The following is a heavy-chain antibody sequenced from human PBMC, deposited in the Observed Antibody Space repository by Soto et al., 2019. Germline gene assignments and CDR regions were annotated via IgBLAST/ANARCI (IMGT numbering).Heavy chain of an antibody. D-gene: IGHD1-26*01. CDR1: GFTFSSYA. Sequence: QVQLVESGGGVVQPGRSLRLSCAASGFTFSSYAMHWVRQAPGKGLEWVAVISYDGSNKYYADSVKGRFTISRDNSKNTLYLSMNSPGAEATDVYYCARDQEYEGELRGGYFGYWGQGTPVTVSS. CDR3: ARDQEYEGELRGGYFGY. CDR2: ISYDGSNK. V-gene: IGHV3-30-3*01. J-gene: IGHJ4*02.